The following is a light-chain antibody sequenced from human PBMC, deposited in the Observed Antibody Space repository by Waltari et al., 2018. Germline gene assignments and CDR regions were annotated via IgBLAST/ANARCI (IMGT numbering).Light chain of an antibody. CDR3: QQYNEWFPWT. V-gene: IGKV1-39*01. CDR2: AAS. Sequence: DIQMTQSPSSLSASVGDRVTITCRASQSISSYLKWYQQKPGKAPKLLIYAASSLQSGVPSRFSGSGSGTDFTLTISSLQSEDFAIYYCQQYNEWFPWTFGQGTKVEVK. CDR1: QSISSY. J-gene: IGKJ1*01.